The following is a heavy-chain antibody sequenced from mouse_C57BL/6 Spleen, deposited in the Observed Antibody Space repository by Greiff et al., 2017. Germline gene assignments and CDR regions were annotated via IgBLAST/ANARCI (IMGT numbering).Heavy chain of an antibody. Sequence: VQLQQPGAELVRPGASVKLSCTASGFNIKDDYMHWVKQRPEQGLEWIGWIDPENGDTEYASKFQGKATITADTSSNTAYLQRGSLTSEDTTVYCSTRDGYYGGYFDYWGQGTTLTVST. CDR1: GFNIKDDY. V-gene: IGHV14-4*01. CDR3: TRDGYYGGYFDY. CDR2: IDPENGDT. D-gene: IGHD2-3*01. J-gene: IGHJ2*01.